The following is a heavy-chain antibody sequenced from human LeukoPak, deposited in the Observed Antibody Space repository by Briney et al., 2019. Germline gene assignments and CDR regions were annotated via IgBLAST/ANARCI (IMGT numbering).Heavy chain of an antibody. Sequence: GASVKVSCKASGYTFTSYAMHWVRQAPGQRLEWMGWINAGNGNTKYSQKFQGRVTITRDTSASTAYMELSSLRSEDTAVYYCARAPYDYVWGSYRSNYFDYWGQGTLATVSS. CDR1: GYTFTSYA. D-gene: IGHD3-16*02. J-gene: IGHJ4*02. CDR2: INAGNGNT. CDR3: ARAPYDYVWGSYRSNYFDY. V-gene: IGHV1-3*01.